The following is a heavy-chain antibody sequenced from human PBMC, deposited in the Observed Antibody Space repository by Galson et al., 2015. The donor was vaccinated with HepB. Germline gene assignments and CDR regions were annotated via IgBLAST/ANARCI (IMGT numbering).Heavy chain of an antibody. CDR3: ARARSGDYAGNYFDY. J-gene: IGHJ4*02. Sequence: QVQLQESGPGLVKPSETLSLTCAVSGGSISSGGYSWSWIRQPPGKGLEWIGYIYHSGSTYYNPSLKSRVTISVDRSKNQFSLKLSSVTAADTAVYYCARARSGDYAGNYFDYWGQGTLVTVSS. CDR2: IYHSGST. D-gene: IGHD4-17*01. V-gene: IGHV4-30-2*01. CDR1: GGSISSGGYS.